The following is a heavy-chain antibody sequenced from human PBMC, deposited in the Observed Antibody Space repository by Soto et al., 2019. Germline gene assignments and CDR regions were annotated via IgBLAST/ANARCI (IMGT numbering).Heavy chain of an antibody. Sequence: PGGSLRLSCAASGFTFSSYSMNWVRQAPGKGLEWVSSISSSSSYIYYADSVKGRFTISRDNAKNSLYLQMNSLRAEDTAVYYCARPNYYYDSSGYYGYWGQVTLVTVPS. J-gene: IGHJ4*02. CDR2: ISSSSSYI. V-gene: IGHV3-21*01. CDR1: GFTFSSYS. D-gene: IGHD3-22*01. CDR3: ARPNYYYDSSGYYGY.